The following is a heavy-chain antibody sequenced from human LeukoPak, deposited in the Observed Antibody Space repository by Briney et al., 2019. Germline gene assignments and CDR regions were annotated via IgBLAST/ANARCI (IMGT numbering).Heavy chain of an antibody. V-gene: IGHV3-30*04. CDR2: VADDEKTI. CDR3: AREKQSGGTPFDY. CDR1: RFTFTTYS. D-gene: IGHD1-26*01. Sequence: GGSLRLSCAASRFTFTTYSMHWVRQAPGKGLEWVAVVADDEKTIFYADSLKGRFTVSRDNSKNTVYLQMNSLRDEDTAVYYCAREKQSGGTPFDYWGQGSLVTVSS. J-gene: IGHJ4*02.